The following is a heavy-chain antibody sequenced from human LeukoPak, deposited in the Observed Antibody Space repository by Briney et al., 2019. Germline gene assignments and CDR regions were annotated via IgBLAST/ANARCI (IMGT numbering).Heavy chain of an antibody. V-gene: IGHV1-18*01. CDR2: ISAYNGNT. Sequence: GASVKVSCKASGYTFTSYGISWVRQAPGRGLEWMGWISAYNGNTNYAQKLQGRVTMTTDTSTSTAYMELRSLRSDDTAVYYCARAALIAAAGTSVSRSAYYGMDVWGQGTTVTVSS. J-gene: IGHJ6*02. CDR1: GYTFTSYG. D-gene: IGHD6-13*01. CDR3: ARAALIAAAGTSVSRSAYYGMDV.